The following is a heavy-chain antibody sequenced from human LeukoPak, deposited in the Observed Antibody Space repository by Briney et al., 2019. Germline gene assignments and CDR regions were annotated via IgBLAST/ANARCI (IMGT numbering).Heavy chain of an antibody. J-gene: IGHJ5*02. CDR1: GGSFSGYY. CDR3: ARHFHYYGSGSYYRLGNWFDP. Sequence: SETLSLTCAVYGGSFSGYYWSWIRQPPGKGLEWIGEINHSGSTNYNPSLKSRATISVDTSKNQFSLKLSSVTAADTAVYYCARHFHYYGSGSYYRLGNWFDPWGQGTLVTVSS. CDR2: INHSGST. V-gene: IGHV4-34*01. D-gene: IGHD3-10*01.